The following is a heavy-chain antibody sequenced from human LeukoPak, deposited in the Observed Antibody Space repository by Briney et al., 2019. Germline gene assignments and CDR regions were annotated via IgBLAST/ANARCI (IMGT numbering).Heavy chain of an antibody. CDR1: GGSISGYY. CDR3: ASTNFWSGYDGDY. Sequence: SETLSLTCTVSGGSISGYYWSWIRQPAGKGLEWIGRIYTSGSTNYNPSLKSRVTMSVDTSKNQFSLKLSSVTATDTAVYYCASTNFWSGYDGDYWGQGTLVTVSS. J-gene: IGHJ4*02. V-gene: IGHV4-4*07. D-gene: IGHD3-3*01. CDR2: IYTSGST.